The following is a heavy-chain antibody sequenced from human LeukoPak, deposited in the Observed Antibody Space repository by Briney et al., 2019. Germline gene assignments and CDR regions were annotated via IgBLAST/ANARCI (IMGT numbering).Heavy chain of an antibody. V-gene: IGHV3-48*04. CDR3: AREVGASEFDY. CDR2: ISSSSSTI. J-gene: IGHJ4*02. CDR1: GFTFSSYS. Sequence: GGSLRLSCAASGFTFSSYSMNWVRQAPGKGLEWVSYISSSSSTIYYADSVKGRFTISRDNAKNSLYLQTNSLRAEDTAVYYCAREVGASEFDYWGQGTLVTVSS. D-gene: IGHD1-26*01.